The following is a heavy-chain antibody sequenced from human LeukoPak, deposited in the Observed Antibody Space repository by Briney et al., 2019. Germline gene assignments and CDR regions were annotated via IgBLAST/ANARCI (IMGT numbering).Heavy chain of an antibody. V-gene: IGHV4-39*01. J-gene: IGHJ5*02. CDR3: ARHVSRYVRPHP. CDR1: GGSISSSNYY. D-gene: IGHD3-16*01. CDR2: IYYSGST. Sequence: SETLSLTCTVSGGSISSSNYYWGWIRQPPGKGLEWIGSIYYSGSTYYNPSLKSRVTISVDTSKNQISLKLISVTAADTAVYYCARHVSRYVRPHPWGQGTLVTVSS.